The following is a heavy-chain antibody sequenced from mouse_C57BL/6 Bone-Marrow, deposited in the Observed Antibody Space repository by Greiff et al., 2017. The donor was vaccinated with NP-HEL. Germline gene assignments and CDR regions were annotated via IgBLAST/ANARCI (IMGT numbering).Heavy chain of an antibody. D-gene: IGHD1-1*01. CDR3: ARRGYYDD. Sequence: QVQLQQSGAELVRPGASVKLSCKASGYTFTDYYINWVKQRPGQGLEWIARIYPGSGNTYYNEKFKGKATLTAEKSSSTAYMQLSSLTSEDSAVYFCARRGYYDDWGQGTTLTVSS. CDR2: IYPGSGNT. CDR1: GYTFTDYY. V-gene: IGHV1-76*01. J-gene: IGHJ2*01.